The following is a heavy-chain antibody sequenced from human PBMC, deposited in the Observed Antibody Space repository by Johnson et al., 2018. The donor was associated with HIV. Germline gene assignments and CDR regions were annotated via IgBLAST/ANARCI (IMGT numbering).Heavy chain of an antibody. D-gene: IGHD3-16*02. CDR3: ARGGLGYQNIHDPFDI. Sequence: QVQLVESGGGVVQPGRSLRLSCAASQFTFSNYGMHWVRQAPGKGLEWVAAISFAGINKYYTDSVKGRFTISRDNSKNTLYLQMNSLRAEDTALYYCARGGLGYQNIHDPFDIWGQGTMVTVSS. CDR1: QFTFSNYG. V-gene: IGHV3-30*03. J-gene: IGHJ3*02. CDR2: ISFAGINK.